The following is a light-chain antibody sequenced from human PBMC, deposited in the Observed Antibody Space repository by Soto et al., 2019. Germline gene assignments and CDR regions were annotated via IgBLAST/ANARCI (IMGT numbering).Light chain of an antibody. Sequence: EIVLTHAPVTLSLSPGEIATLSFRASQSISGYLAWYQQKPGQAPRLLIYGASSRATGIPDRFSGSGSGTDFTLTISRLEPEDFAVYYCQQYVSSPRTFGQGTKVDIK. CDR1: QSISGY. V-gene: IGKV3-20*01. J-gene: IGKJ1*01. CDR2: GAS. CDR3: QQYVSSPRT.